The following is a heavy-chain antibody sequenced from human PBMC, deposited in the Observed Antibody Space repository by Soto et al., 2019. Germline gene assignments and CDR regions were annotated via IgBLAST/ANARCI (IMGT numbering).Heavy chain of an antibody. V-gene: IGHV1-69*01. Sequence: QVQLVQSGAEVKKPGSSVKVSCKASGGTFSSYAISWVRQAPGQGLEWMGGIIPIFGTANYAQKFQGRVTIPADESTSTAYMELSSLRSEDTAVYYCASSMNGYCSSTSCYPPDYWGQGTLVTVSS. D-gene: IGHD2-2*01. CDR1: GGTFSSYA. CDR3: ASSMNGYCSSTSCYPPDY. CDR2: IIPIFGTA. J-gene: IGHJ4*02.